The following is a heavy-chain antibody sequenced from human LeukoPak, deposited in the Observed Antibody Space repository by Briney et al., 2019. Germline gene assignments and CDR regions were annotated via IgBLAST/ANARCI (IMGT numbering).Heavy chain of an antibody. Sequence: PGGSLRLSCAASGFAFSTYWMHWVRQAPGKGLVWVSRIDSGGLSTIYADSVKGRFTISRDNAKNTLYLQMNSLRAEDTAVYYCARGGGDHAFDIWGQGTMVTVSS. D-gene: IGHD2-21*02. CDR1: GFAFSTYW. CDR3: ARGGGDHAFDI. V-gene: IGHV3-74*01. CDR2: IDSGGLST. J-gene: IGHJ3*02.